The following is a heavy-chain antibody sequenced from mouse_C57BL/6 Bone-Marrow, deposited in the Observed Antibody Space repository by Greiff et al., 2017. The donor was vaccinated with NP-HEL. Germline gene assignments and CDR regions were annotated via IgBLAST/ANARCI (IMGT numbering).Heavy chain of an antibody. CDR3: AREGGLNYAMDY. CDR2: INPYNGDT. V-gene: IGHV1-20*01. Sequence: LVKPGDSVKISCKASGYSFTGYFMNWVMQSHGKSLEWIGRINPYNGDTFYNQKFKGKATLTVDKSSSTAHMELRSLTSEDSAVYYCAREGGLNYAMDYWGQGTSVTVSS. J-gene: IGHJ4*01. CDR1: GYSFTGYF. D-gene: IGHD2-4*01.